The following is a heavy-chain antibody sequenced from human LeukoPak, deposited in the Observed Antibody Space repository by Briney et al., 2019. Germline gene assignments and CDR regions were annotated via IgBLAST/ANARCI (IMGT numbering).Heavy chain of an antibody. Sequence: GGSLRLSCAASGFTFRNYGMHWVRQAPGKGLEWVAVISYDGSKKYYADSVKGRFTISRDNSENMLYLQMNSVRAEDTAVFYCAKAQRHYYDSGGFWTSDYWGQGTLVTVSS. CDR1: GFTFRNYG. CDR2: ISYDGSKK. V-gene: IGHV3-30*18. D-gene: IGHD3-22*01. J-gene: IGHJ4*02. CDR3: AKAQRHYYDSGGFWTSDY.